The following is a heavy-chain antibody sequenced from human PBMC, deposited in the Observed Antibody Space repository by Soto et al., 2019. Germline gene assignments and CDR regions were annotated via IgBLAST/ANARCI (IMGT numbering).Heavy chain of an antibody. D-gene: IGHD6-19*01. CDR2: IFSNDEK. Sequence: HVTLKESGPVLVKPTETLTLTCTVSGFSLSNGKVGVSWIRQPPGKALEWLAHIFSNDEKSYRTTLKSRLTISGDTSKNQVVLTMTNVDPVDTATYYCARILFGRSVAGGYFYMDVWGKGTTVTVSS. V-gene: IGHV2-26*01. CDR3: ARILFGRSVAGGYFYMDV. CDR1: GFSLSNGKVG. J-gene: IGHJ6*03.